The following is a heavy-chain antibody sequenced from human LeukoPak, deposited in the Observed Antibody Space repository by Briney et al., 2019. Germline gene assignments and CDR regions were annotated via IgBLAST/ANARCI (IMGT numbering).Heavy chain of an antibody. D-gene: IGHD4-17*01. CDR2: IYSGGST. V-gene: IGHV3-53*01. J-gene: IGHJ4*02. CDR1: GFSVSSNY. Sequence: SGGSLRLSCAASGFSVSSNYMSWVRQAPGKGLEWVSVIYSGGSTYYADSVKGRFTISRDNSKNTLYLQMNSLRAEDTAVYYCARAAVDDYGDYEYFDYWGQGTLVTVSS. CDR3: ARAAVDDYGDYEYFDY.